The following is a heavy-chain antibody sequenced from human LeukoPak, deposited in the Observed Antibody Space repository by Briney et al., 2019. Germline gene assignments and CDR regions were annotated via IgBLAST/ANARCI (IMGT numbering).Heavy chain of an antibody. J-gene: IGHJ4*02. CDR3: ATRSSHTSSWYVYWFWYY. CDR2: INQDGSEK. D-gene: IGHD6-13*01. V-gene: IGHV3-7*01. CDR1: VFTLSSYW. Sequence: PGGSLRLSRAASVFTLSSYWTTWVPQAPGRGLEWVANINQDGSEKNVVDSVKGRFSIARDNAKNSLYLQMNSLRAEDTAVYYCATRSSHTSSWYVYWFWYYWGQGALVTLSS.